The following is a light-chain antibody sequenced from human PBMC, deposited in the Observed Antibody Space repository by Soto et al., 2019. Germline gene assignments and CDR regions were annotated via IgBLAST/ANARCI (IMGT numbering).Light chain of an antibody. CDR1: QDISTA. J-gene: IGKJ4*01. CDR2: DAS. Sequence: AIQLTQSQSSLSASVGDRVTIPCRAGQDISTALAWYQQQPGTAPKLLIYDASTLETGVPSRFSGSRSRTDCSLSISSPQPKAVATYYCQEFHTCPLTFGGRTKLVIK. V-gene: IGKV1-13*02. CDR3: QEFHTCPLT.